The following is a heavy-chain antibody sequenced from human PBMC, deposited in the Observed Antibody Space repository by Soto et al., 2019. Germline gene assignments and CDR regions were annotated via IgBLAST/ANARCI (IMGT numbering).Heavy chain of an antibody. CDR2: IKTDGGEE. Sequence: DVHLVESGGGLVQPGGSLRLSCVASGFTFSGYWMSWVRQAPGKGLEWVATIKTDGGEEYYVASVRGRFTISRDNARDSLFLQMNGLRVEDTAIYYCATYSDCTGGGCSANPDHWGQGTLVTVSS. D-gene: IGHD2-8*02. J-gene: IGHJ4*02. CDR3: ATYSDCTGGGCSANPDH. V-gene: IGHV3-7*01. CDR1: GFTFSGYW.